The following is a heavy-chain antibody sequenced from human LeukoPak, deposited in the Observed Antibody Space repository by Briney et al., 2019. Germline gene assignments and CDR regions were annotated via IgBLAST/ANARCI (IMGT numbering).Heavy chain of an antibody. CDR2: INHSGST. CDR1: GGSFSGYY. Sequence: SETLSLTCAVYGGSFSGYYWSWICQPPGKGLEWIGEINHSGSTNYNPSLKSRVTISVDTSKNQFSLKLSSVTAADTAVYYCARGTRFDYWGQGTLVTVSS. CDR3: ARGTRFDY. D-gene: IGHD2-2*01. V-gene: IGHV4-34*01. J-gene: IGHJ4*02.